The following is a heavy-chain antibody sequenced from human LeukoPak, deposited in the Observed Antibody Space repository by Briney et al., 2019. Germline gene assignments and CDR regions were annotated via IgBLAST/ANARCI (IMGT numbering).Heavy chain of an antibody. J-gene: IGHJ1*01. CDR2: ISAYNGNT. CDR1: GYTFTSYG. D-gene: IGHD6-19*01. CDR3: ARGSKARSSSLYSSGWYFQPIGHFQH. Sequence: ASVKVSCKASGYTFTSYGISWVRQAPGQGLEWMGWISAYNGNTNYAQKLQSRVTMTTDTSTSTAYMELRSLRSDDTAVYYCARGSKARSSSLYSSGWYFQPIGHFQHWGQGTLVTVSS. V-gene: IGHV1-18*01.